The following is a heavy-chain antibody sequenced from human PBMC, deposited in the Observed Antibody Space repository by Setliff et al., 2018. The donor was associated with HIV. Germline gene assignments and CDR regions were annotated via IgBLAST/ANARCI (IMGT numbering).Heavy chain of an antibody. CDR2: IFHSGSV. CDR1: GDSINNNNF. V-gene: IGHV4-4*02. Sequence: PSETLSLTCAVSGDSINNNNFWVWVRQPPGKRLEWIGEIFHSGSVHYNPSLESRVTMSVDKSPNQFSLELTSVTAADTAVYYCAGFQCDGNGCHQIDYWGLGTLVTVSS. J-gene: IGHJ4*02. D-gene: IGHD2-15*01. CDR3: AGFQCDGNGCHQIDY.